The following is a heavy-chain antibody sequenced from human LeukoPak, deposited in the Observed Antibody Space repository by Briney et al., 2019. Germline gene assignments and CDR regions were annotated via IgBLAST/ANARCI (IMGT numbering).Heavy chain of an antibody. J-gene: IGHJ4*02. Sequence: SETLSLTCTVSGGSISSSSYYWGWIRQPPGKGLEWIGYIYYSGSTHYNPSLESRVTISQDTSKTQFFLSLRSVTAADTAVYYCARALSGSRVTDYWGQGILVTVSS. CDR2: IYYSGST. CDR3: ARALSGSRVTDY. D-gene: IGHD5-12*01. CDR1: GGSISSSSYY. V-gene: IGHV4-61*05.